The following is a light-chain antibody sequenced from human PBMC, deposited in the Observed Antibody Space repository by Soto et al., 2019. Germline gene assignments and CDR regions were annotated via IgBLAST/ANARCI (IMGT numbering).Light chain of an antibody. J-gene: IGLJ2*01. Sequence: QAVVTQTPSVSGTPGQRVNISCSGSSSNIGRNYVYWYHQFPGTAPKLLIYRDNERPSGVPDRFSGSKSGTSASLAISGLRSGDEADYNCATWDDSLGGPVFGGGTKLTVL. CDR2: RDN. CDR3: ATWDDSLGGPV. CDR1: SSNIGRNY. V-gene: IGLV1-47*01.